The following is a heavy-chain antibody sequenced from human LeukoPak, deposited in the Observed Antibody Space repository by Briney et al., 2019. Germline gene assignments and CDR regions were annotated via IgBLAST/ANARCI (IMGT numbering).Heavy chain of an antibody. CDR1: GYTFTSYY. CDR2: INPSGGST. CDR3: ARDDLTGCFDY. Sequence: ASVKVSCKASGYTFTSYYMYWVRQAPGQGLEWMGIINPSGGSTSYAQKFQGRVTMTRDTSTSTVYMELSSLRSEDTAVYYCARDDLTGCFDYWGQGTLVTVSS. V-gene: IGHV1-46*01. J-gene: IGHJ4*02. D-gene: IGHD1-14*01.